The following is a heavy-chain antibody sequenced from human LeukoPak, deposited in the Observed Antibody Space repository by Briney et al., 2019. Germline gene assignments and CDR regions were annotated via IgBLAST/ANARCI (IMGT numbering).Heavy chain of an antibody. CDR2: ISCDGNNK. Sequence: GRSLRLSCAASGFTFSNYGMHWVRQAPGKGLEWVALISCDGNNKYYSDSMKGRFTISRDNSKNTLYLQMNSLRAEDTAVYYCAKDIDYGGANWGQGTLVIVSS. J-gene: IGHJ4*02. CDR1: GFTFSNYG. CDR3: AKDIDYGGAN. V-gene: IGHV3-30*18. D-gene: IGHD4-23*01.